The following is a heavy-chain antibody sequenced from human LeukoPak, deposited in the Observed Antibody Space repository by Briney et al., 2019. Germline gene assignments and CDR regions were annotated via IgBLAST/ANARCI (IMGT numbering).Heavy chain of an antibody. V-gene: IGHV4-59*01. CDR2: IYYSGST. Sequence: PSETLSLTCTVSGGSISSYYWSWIRQPPGKGLEWIGYIYYSGSTNYNPSLKSRVTISVDTSKNQFSLKLSSVTAADTAVYYCARDQYYDFWSGYIFDYWGQGTLVTVSS. CDR1: GGSISSYY. D-gene: IGHD3-3*01. CDR3: ARDQYYDFWSGYIFDY. J-gene: IGHJ4*02.